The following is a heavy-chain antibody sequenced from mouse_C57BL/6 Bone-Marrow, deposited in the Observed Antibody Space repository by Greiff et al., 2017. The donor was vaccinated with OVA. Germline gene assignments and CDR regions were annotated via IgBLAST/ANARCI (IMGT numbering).Heavy chain of an antibody. CDR3: ARASYPYYFDY. CDR1: GYSITSGYY. D-gene: IGHD6-5*01. V-gene: IGHV3-6*01. J-gene: IGHJ2*01. Sequence: EVQLQQSGPGLVKPSQSLSLTCSVTGYSITSGYYWNWIRQFPGNKLEWMGYISYDGSNNYNPSLKNRISITRDTSKNQFFLKLNSVTTEDTATYYCARASYPYYFDYWGQGTTLTVSS. CDR2: ISYDGSN.